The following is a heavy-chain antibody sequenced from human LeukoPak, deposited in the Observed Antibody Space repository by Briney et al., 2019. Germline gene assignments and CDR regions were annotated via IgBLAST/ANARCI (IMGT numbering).Heavy chain of an antibody. D-gene: IGHD2-21*02. CDR3: ARGDPDN. J-gene: IGHJ4*02. V-gene: IGHV3-72*01. CDR2: TRNKANSYTT. CDR1: RFILSDHY. Sequence: GGSLRLSCAASRFILSDHYIDWVRQAPGKGLEWVGRTRNKANSYTTEYAASVKGRFTISRDDPKNLLYLQMNSLKSEDTAVYYCARGDPDNWGQGTLVTVSS.